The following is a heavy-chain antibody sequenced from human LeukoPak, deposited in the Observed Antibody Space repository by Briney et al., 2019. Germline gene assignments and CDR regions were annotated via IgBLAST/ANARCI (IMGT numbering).Heavy chain of an antibody. D-gene: IGHD2-21*02. Sequence: GGSLRLSCAASGFTFSSYAMSWVRQAPGKGLEWVSAISGSGGSTYYADSVKGRFTISRDNSKNTLYLQMNSLRAEDTAVYYCAKDGQYCGGDCYSSSDAFDIWGQGTMVTVSS. CDR3: AKDGQYCGGDCYSSSDAFDI. V-gene: IGHV3-23*01. CDR2: ISGSGGST. J-gene: IGHJ3*02. CDR1: GFTFSSYA.